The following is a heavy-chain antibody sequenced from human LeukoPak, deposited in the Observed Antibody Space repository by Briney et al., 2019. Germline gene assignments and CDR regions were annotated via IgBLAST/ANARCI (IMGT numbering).Heavy chain of an antibody. Sequence: GGSLRLSCAASGFTFSSYAMHWVRQAPGKGLEWVAFIRYDGSNKYYADSVKGRFTISRDNSKNTLYLQMNSLRAEDTALYYCAKDSYDILTGSKGYGMDVWGQGTTVTVSS. V-gene: IGHV3-30*02. D-gene: IGHD3-9*01. CDR1: GFTFSSYA. CDR3: AKDSYDILTGSKGYGMDV. CDR2: IRYDGSNK. J-gene: IGHJ6*02.